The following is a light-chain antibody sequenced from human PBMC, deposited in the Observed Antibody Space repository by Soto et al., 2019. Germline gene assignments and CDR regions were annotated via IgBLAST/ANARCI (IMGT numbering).Light chain of an antibody. V-gene: IGKV4-1*01. J-gene: IGKJ2*01. CDR3: QHFFSPPFP. CDR1: QSLLANCNNKNC. Sequence: DIVMTQSPDSLAVSLGERATINCKSSQSLLANCNNKNCLAWYQHKPGQPPKMLILWASTRESGVPDRFSDSGSGTDFTLTSSSLQAEDAAVYYCQHFFSPPFPFGQGTKLEIK. CDR2: WAS.